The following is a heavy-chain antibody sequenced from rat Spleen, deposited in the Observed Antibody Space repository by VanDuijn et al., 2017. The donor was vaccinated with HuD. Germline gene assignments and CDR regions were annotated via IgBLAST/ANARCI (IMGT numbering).Heavy chain of an antibody. Sequence: QVQLKESGPGLVQPSQTLSLTCTVSGFSLSNYGVIWVRQPPGKGLEWMGTIWTGGNTDYNSALKSRLSISRETSKSQVFLKMNSLQTEDIATYYGVRQLGGYFDFWGQGVMVTVSS. D-gene: IGHD5-1*01. CDR1: GFSLSNYG. J-gene: IGHJ2*01. CDR2: IWTGGNT. V-gene: IGHV2-13*01. CDR3: VRQLGGYFDF.